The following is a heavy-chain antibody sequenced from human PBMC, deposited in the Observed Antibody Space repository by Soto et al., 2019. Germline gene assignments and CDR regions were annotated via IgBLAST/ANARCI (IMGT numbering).Heavy chain of an antibody. D-gene: IGHD1-26*01. V-gene: IGHV4-59*01. J-gene: IGHJ4*02. CDR2: IYYSGST. Sequence: QVQLQESGPGLVKPSETLSLTCTVSGDSISSYYWSWIRQPPGKGLEWIGYIYYSGSTNYNPSLKSRVTISVDTSKNQFSLKLSSVTAADTAVYYCARAKATGAVRWGQGTLVTVSS. CDR1: GDSISSYY. CDR3: ARAKATGAVR.